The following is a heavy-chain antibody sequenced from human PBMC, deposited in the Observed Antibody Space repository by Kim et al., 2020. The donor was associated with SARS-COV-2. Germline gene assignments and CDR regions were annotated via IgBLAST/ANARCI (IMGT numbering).Heavy chain of an antibody. Sequence: ASVKVSCKASGYTFTSYDISWVRLAPGQGLQWMGWMNPNIGHTDYAQKFQGRVTMTRNTSISTAYMELTSLKSDDTAVYYCARDRSAADFDLWGQGTLVTVSS. J-gene: IGHJ4*02. CDR3: ARDRSAADFDL. V-gene: IGHV1-8*01. D-gene: IGHD6-13*01. CDR2: MNPNIGHT. CDR1: GYTFTSYD.